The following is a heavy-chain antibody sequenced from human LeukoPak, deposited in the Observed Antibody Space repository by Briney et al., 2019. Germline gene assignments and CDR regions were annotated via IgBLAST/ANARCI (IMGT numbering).Heavy chain of an antibody. J-gene: IGHJ4*02. V-gene: IGHV3-30*02. D-gene: IGHD2-2*01. CDR2: IRYDGSNK. Sequence: GGSLRLSCAASGFTFSSYGMHWVRQAPGKGLEWVAFIRYDGSNKYYADSVKGRFTISRENSKNTLYLQMNSLRAEDTAVYYCAKVEEYCSSTSCHDYWGQGTLVTVSS. CDR1: GFTFSSYG. CDR3: AKVEEYCSSTSCHDY.